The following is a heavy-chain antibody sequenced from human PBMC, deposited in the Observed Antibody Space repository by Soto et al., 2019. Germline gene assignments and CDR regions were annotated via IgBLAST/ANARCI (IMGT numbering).Heavy chain of an antibody. V-gene: IGHV3-23*01. D-gene: IGHD3-22*01. Sequence: GGSLRLSCAASGFTFRSYAMGWARQAPGKGLEWVSVISGSGISIDYADSFKGRFTISRDNSKNILYLQMRSLRVEDTATYYCAKRAFDYDSSGAYSQSGAFDVWGQGTRVTVSS. J-gene: IGHJ3*01. CDR1: GFTFRSYA. CDR3: AKRAFDYDSSGAYSQSGAFDV. CDR2: ISGSGISI.